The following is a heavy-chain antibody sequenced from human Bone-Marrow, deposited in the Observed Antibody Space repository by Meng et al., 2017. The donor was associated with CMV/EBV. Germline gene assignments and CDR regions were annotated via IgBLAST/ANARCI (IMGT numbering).Heavy chain of an antibody. CDR1: GFTVSSNY. D-gene: IGHD2-8*01. CDR2: IYSGGST. J-gene: IGHJ3*02. V-gene: IGHV3-53*01. CDR3: AREVSNAFDI. Sequence: GESLKISCAASGFTVSSNYMSWVRQAPGKGLEWVSVIYSGGSTYYADSVKGRFTISRDNSKNTLYLQMNSLRAEDTAVYYCAREVSNAFDIWGQGTMVTVSS.